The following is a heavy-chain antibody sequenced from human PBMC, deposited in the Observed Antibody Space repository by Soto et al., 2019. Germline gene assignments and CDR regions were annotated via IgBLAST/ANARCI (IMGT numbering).Heavy chain of an antibody. CDR2: IYYSGST. J-gene: IGHJ4*02. Sequence: PSETLSLTCNVSGGSISSYYWSWIRQPPGQGLEWIGYIYYSGSTNYTPSLKSRVTISVDTSKNQFSLKLSSVTAADTAVYYCARRWGPGFDYWGQGTLVTVSS. V-gene: IGHV4-59*08. CDR3: ARRWGPGFDY. CDR1: GGSISSYY. D-gene: IGHD7-27*01.